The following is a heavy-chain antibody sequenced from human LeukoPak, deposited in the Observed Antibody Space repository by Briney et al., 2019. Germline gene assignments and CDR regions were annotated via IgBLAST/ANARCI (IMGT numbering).Heavy chain of an antibody. CDR3: ARVGYYDSSGYTSGDY. CDR2: INSDGSIT. D-gene: IGHD3-22*01. V-gene: IGHV3-74*01. CDR1: GFTFSNYW. J-gene: IGHJ4*02. Sequence: GGSLRLSCVASGFTFSNYWMHWVRQAPGKGLVWVSRINSDGSITTYADSVKGRFTISRDNAKNTLYLQMNSLRAEDTAVYYCARVGYYDSSGYTSGDYWGQGTLVTVSS.